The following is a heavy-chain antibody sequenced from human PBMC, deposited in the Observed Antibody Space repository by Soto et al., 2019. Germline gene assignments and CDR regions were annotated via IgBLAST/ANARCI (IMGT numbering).Heavy chain of an antibody. J-gene: IGHJ4*02. V-gene: IGHV3-15*01. D-gene: IGHD3-16*02. CDR1: GFTFSNAW. CDR3: TTEAPKYRYYDYIWGSYRSGFDY. CDR2: IKSKTDGGTT. Sequence: GGSLRLSCAASGFTFSNAWMSWVRQAPGKGLEWVGRIKSKTDGGTTDYAAPVKGRFTISRDDSKNTLYLQMNSLKTEDTAVYYCTTEAPKYRYYDYIWGSYRSGFDYWGQGTLVTVSS.